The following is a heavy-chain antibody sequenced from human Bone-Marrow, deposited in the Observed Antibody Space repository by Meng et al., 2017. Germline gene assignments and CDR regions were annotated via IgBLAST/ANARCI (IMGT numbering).Heavy chain of an antibody. CDR3: ARGLGYCSSTSCYEYRDY. Sequence: GESLKISCAASGFTFSDYEMNWVRQAPGKGLEWAAVISYDGSNKYYADSVKGRFTISRDNSKNTLYLQMNSLRAEDTAVYYCARGLGYCSSTSCYEYRDYWGQGTLVTVYS. J-gene: IGHJ4*02. D-gene: IGHD2-2*01. CDR1: GFTFSDYE. V-gene: IGHV3-30*04. CDR2: ISYDGSNK.